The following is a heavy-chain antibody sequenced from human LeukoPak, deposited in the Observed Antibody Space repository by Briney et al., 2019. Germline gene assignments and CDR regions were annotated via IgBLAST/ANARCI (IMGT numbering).Heavy chain of an antibody. J-gene: IGHJ6*04. Sequence: PGGSLRLSCAASGFTFSSYEMNWGRQAPGKGREGGSYISSSGSTIYYADTVKGRFTISRDNAKNSLYLQMHSLRAEDTAVYHCAELGITMIGGVWGKGTTVTVSS. V-gene: IGHV3-48*03. CDR1: GFTFSSYE. D-gene: IGHD3-10*02. CDR2: ISSSGSTI. CDR3: AELGITMIGGV.